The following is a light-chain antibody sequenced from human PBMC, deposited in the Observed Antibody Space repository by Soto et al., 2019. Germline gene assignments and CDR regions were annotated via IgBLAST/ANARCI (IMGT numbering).Light chain of an antibody. J-gene: IGKJ5*01. CDR3: QQRSDWLPIT. CDR1: QSVSSY. V-gene: IGKV3-11*01. Sequence: EIVLTQSPATLSLSPGERATLSCRASQSVSSYLAWYQQKPVQSPRLLIYDASNRATGIPARFSGSGSGTDFTLTISSLEPEDFAVYYCQQRSDWLPITFGQGTRLEIK. CDR2: DAS.